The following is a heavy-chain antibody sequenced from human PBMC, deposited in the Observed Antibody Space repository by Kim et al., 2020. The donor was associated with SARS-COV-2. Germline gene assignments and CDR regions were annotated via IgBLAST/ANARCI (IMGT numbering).Heavy chain of an antibody. Sequence: SETLSLTCTVSGGSISSHYWSWIRQPPGKGLEWIGYIYYSGSTNYNPSLKSRVTISVDTSKNHFSLKLRSVTAADTAVYYCARDPVRITIFGVVTQDAFDIWGQGTMVTVSS. V-gene: IGHV4-59*11. J-gene: IGHJ3*02. CDR2: IYYSGST. CDR1: GGSISSHY. D-gene: IGHD3-3*01. CDR3: ARDPVRITIFGVVTQDAFDI.